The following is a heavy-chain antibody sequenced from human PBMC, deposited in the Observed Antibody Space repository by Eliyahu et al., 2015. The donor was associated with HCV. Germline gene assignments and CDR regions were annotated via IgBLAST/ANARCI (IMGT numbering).Heavy chain of an antibody. Sequence: QVQLQESGPGLVKPSETLSLTCTVSGGSISSYYWSWIRQPPGKGLEWIGYIYYSGSTNYNPPLKSRVTISVDTSKNQFSLKLSSVTAADTAVYYCARDGATGIADDYWGQGTLVTVSS. J-gene: IGHJ4*02. D-gene: IGHD6-13*01. CDR1: GGSISSYY. V-gene: IGHV4-59*01. CDR2: IYYSGST. CDR3: ARDGATGIADDY.